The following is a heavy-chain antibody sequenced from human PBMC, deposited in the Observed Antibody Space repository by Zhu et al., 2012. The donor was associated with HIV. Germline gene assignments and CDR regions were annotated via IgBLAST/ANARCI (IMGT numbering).Heavy chain of an antibody. D-gene: IGHD1-26*01. CDR2: IYYSGTT. CDR3: ARKQWELLSAFDI. Sequence: QVQLQESAPGLVKPSQTLSLTCTVSGGSISSGDYYWSWVRQSPVRGLEWIGYIYYSGTTYYIPSLKSRVTISVDTSKNQFSLKLTSVTAADTARYYCARKQWELLSAFDIWGQGTMVTVSS. J-gene: IGHJ3*02. CDR1: GGSISSGDYY. V-gene: IGHV4-30-4*08.